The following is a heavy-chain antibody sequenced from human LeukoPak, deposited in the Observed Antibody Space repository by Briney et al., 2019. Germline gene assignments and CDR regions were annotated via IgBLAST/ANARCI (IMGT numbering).Heavy chain of an antibody. CDR3: ARELTHYGDYGG. V-gene: IGHV1-69*05. CDR1: GGTFSSYA. CDR2: IIPIFGTA. J-gene: IGHJ4*02. Sequence: GASVKVSCKASGGTFSSYAISRVRQAPGQGLEWMGGIIPIFGTANYAQKFQGRVTITTDESTSTAYMELSSLRSEDTAVYYCARELTHYGDYGGWGQGTLVTVSS. D-gene: IGHD4-17*01.